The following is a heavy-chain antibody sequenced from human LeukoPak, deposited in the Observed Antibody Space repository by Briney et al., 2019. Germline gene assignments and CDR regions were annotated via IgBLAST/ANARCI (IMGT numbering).Heavy chain of an antibody. D-gene: IGHD3-22*01. V-gene: IGHV3-30*18. CDR2: ISYDGSNK. Sequence: GGSLRLSCAASGFSFRTYGMHWVRQAPGKGLEWVAVISYDGSNKYYADSVKGRFTISRDNSKNTLYLQMNSLRAEDTAVYYCAKDTGAYDSSGYYPIYWGQGTLVTVSS. CDR1: GFSFRTYG. J-gene: IGHJ4*02. CDR3: AKDTGAYDSSGYYPIY.